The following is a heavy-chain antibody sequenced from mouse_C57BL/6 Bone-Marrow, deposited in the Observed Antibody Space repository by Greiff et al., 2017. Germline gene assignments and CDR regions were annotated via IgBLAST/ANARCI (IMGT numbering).Heavy chain of an antibody. CDR2: IDPSDSYT. CDR1: GYTFTSYW. CDR3: ARAPIYYDYDGYAMDY. J-gene: IGHJ4*01. V-gene: IGHV1-69*01. D-gene: IGHD2-4*01. Sequence: QVQLQQPGAELVMPGASVKLSCKASGYTFTSYWMHWVKQRPGQGLEWIGEIDPSDSYTTYTQKFKGKFTLTVDKSSSTAYMQLISLNSKDSACYYWARAPIYYDYDGYAMDYWGQGTSVTVSS.